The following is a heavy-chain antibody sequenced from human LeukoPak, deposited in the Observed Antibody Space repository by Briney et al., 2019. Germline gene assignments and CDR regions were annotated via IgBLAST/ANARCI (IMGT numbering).Heavy chain of an antibody. CDR3: AKGGYYFYYFDY. V-gene: IGHV3-23*01. J-gene: IGHJ4*02. Sequence: HTGGSLRLSCAASEFTFSSYAMSWVRQAPGKGLEWVSAISGSGGSTYYADSVKGRFTISRDNSKNTLYLQMNSLRAEDTAVYYCAKGGYYFYYFDYWGQGTLVTVSS. CDR1: EFTFSSYA. D-gene: IGHD3-22*01. CDR2: ISGSGGST.